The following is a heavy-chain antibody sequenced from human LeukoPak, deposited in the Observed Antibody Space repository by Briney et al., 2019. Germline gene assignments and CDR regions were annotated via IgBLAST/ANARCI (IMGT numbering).Heavy chain of an antibody. D-gene: IGHD3-3*01. CDR3: AKDHYWSIDY. V-gene: IGHV3-53*01. CDR2: IYSGGTP. CDR1: GFTVSSNY. J-gene: IGHJ4*02. Sequence: GGSLRLSCAASGFTVSSNYMSWVRQAPGKGLEWVSVIYSGGTPNYADSVKGRFTISRDIAKNTLYLQMNSLRAEDTGVYYCAKDHYWSIDYWGRGTLVTVSS.